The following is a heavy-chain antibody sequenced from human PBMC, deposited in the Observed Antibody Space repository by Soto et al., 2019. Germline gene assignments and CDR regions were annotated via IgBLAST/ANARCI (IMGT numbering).Heavy chain of an antibody. D-gene: IGHD2-2*01. CDR3: TRLIRSRSYFDY. J-gene: IGHJ4*02. V-gene: IGHV4-59*08. CDR1: GASISSYH. Sequence: SETLSLTCTVSGASISSYHWSWIRQPPGKGLECIGYIYYSGNTNYSPSLKSRVTISVDTSKNQFSLNLSSVTAADTAVYYCTRLIRSRSYFDYWGQGTLVTVSS. CDR2: IYYSGNT.